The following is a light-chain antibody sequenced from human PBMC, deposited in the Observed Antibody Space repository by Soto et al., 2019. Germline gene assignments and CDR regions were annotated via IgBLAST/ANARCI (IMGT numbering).Light chain of an antibody. V-gene: IGKV3-11*01. CDR1: QSVSSY. CDR2: DAS. J-gene: IGKJ5*01. CDR3: QQRSNWSIT. Sequence: ENVLTQSPATLSLSPGERATLSCRASQSVSSYLAWYQQKPGQAPRLLIYDASNRATGIPARFSGSGSGTDFTLTIGSLEPEDFAVYYCQQRSNWSITFGQGTRLEI.